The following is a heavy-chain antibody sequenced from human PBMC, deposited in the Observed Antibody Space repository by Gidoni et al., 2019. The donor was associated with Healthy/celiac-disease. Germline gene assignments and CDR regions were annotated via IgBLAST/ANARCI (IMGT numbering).Heavy chain of an antibody. J-gene: IGHJ6*02. CDR3: ARAGGYCSGGSCYPRCYYYGMDV. CDR2: IYHSGST. Sequence: QLQLQESGSGLVKPSQTLSLTRAVSGGSISKGGYSWSWHRQPPGKGLEWIGYIYHSGSTSYNPSRKSRVTISVDRSKNQFSLKLSSVTAADTAVYYCARAGGYCSGGSCYPRCYYYGMDVWGQGTTVTVSS. CDR1: GGSISKGGYS. D-gene: IGHD2-15*01. V-gene: IGHV4-30-2*01.